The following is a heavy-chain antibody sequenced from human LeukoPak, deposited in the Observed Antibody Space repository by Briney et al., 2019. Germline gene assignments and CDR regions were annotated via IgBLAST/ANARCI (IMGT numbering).Heavy chain of an antibody. Sequence: SETLSLTCTVSGGSISSYYWSWIRQPPGKGLEWIGSIYYSGSTYYNPSLKSRVTISVDTSKNQFSLKLSSVTAADTAVYYCASSYSSSSPSYYYYGMDVWGQGTTVTVSS. CDR3: ASSYSSSSPSYYYYGMDV. J-gene: IGHJ6*02. D-gene: IGHD6-6*01. CDR2: IYYSGST. CDR1: GGSISSYY. V-gene: IGHV4-59*05.